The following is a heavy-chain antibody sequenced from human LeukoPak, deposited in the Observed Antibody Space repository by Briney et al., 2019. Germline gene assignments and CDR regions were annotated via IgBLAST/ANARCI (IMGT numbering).Heavy chain of an antibody. Sequence: GGSLRLSCAASGFTFSDYYMSWIRQAPGKGLEWVSYISSSSSSYTNYADSVKGRFTISRDNAKNSLYLQMNSLRAEDTAVYYCARDRPRGSHCSSTSCYPVDYWGQGTLVTVSS. CDR3: ARDRPRGSHCSSTSCYPVDY. CDR1: GFTFSDYY. V-gene: IGHV3-11*06. CDR2: ISSSSSSYT. D-gene: IGHD2-2*01. J-gene: IGHJ4*02.